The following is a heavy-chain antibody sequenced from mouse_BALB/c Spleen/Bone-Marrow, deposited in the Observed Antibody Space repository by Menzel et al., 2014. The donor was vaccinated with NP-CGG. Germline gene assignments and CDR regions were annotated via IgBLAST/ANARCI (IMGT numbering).Heavy chain of an antibody. CDR3: ATDYYGWFAY. J-gene: IGHJ3*01. Sequence: VQLQQPGPDLVKPSQSLLLPCTVTGYSITSGYSWHWIRQFPGNKLEWLGYIHYSGSTDYNPSLKSRISITRDTSKNQFFLQLNSVPTEDTATYYCATDYYGWFAYWGQGTLVTVSA. V-gene: IGHV3-1*02. CDR2: IHYSGST. D-gene: IGHD1-1*01. CDR1: GYSITSGYS.